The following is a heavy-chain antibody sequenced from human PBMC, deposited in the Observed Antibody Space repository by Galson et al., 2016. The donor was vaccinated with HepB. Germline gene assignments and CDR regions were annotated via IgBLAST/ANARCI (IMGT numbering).Heavy chain of an antibody. V-gene: IGHV3-33*01. Sequence: SLRLSCAASGFTFSTYGMHWVRQAPGKGLEWVAVIWYDDSNEYYADSVKGRFTISRDNSKNTVYLQMNSLRAGDTAVYYCVRGAARPGDWYFDLWGRGTLITVSS. J-gene: IGHJ2*01. CDR2: IWYDDSNE. D-gene: IGHD6-6*01. CDR3: VRGAARPGDWYFDL. CDR1: GFTFSTYG.